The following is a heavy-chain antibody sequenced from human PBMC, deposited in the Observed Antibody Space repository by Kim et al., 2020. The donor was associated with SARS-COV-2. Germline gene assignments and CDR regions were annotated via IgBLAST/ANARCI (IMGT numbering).Heavy chain of an antibody. D-gene: IGHD2-15*01. J-gene: IGHJ4*02. CDR3: AKDVASGGDACYSNFDY. CDR2: ISGGGGST. V-gene: IGHV3-23*01. Sequence: GGSLRLSCEASEFSFSSYAMSWVRQAPGKGLQWVSIISGGGGSTSYADSVKGRFTISRDNSKNTLYLQMTSLRAEDTAVYYCAKDVASGGDACYSNFDYWGRGTLVTVSS. CDR1: EFSFSSYA.